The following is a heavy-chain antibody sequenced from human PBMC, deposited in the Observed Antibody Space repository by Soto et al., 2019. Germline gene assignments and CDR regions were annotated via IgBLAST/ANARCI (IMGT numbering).Heavy chain of an antibody. V-gene: IGHV3-9*01. CDR1: GFIFNGYV. Sequence: SLRLFSATSGFIFNGYVMHWGRQGPGKGLEWVAGISWSGDNVGCADSVKGRFTISRDNAKNSLFLQMTSLRPGDTAMYYCARDPTLNKWGQGSLVTVSS. CDR2: ISWSGDNV. J-gene: IGHJ4*02. D-gene: IGHD1-1*01. CDR3: ARDPTLNK.